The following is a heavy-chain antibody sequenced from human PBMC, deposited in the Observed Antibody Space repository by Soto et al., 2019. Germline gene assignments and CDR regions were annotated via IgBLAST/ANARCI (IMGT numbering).Heavy chain of an antibody. CDR3: AKDGRGDYGSGIYGWFDP. J-gene: IGHJ5*02. Sequence: EVQLLESGGGLVQPGGSLRLSCAASGFTFISYAMSWVRQAPGKGLEWVSVISTSGDSTYYADSVKGRFTISRDNSKNTLYLQMNSLRAEDTAVYFCAKDGRGDYGSGIYGWFDPWGQGTLVTVSS. V-gene: IGHV3-23*01. CDR2: ISTSGDST. CDR1: GFTFISYA. D-gene: IGHD3-10*01.